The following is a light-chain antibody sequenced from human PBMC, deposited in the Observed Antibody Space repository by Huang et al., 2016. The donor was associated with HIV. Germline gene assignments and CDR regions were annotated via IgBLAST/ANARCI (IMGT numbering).Light chain of an antibody. CDR3: QQSNNWPPWT. V-gene: IGKV3-15*01. Sequence: LSCRASQSVGNNLAWCQKKPGQAPSLLIYGASTRATGVPARFSGSGSGTEFTLTISSLQSEDFAVYYCQQSNNWPPWTFGQGTKVESK. J-gene: IGKJ1*01. CDR2: GAS. CDR1: QSVGNN.